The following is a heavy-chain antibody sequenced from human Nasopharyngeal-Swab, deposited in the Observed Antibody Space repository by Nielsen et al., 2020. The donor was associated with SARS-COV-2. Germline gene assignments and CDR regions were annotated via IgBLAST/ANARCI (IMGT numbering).Heavy chain of an antibody. V-gene: IGHV1-69*13. D-gene: IGHD1-26*01. J-gene: IGHJ6*02. CDR3: ARERWELRYYGMDV. Sequence: SVKVSCKASGGTFSSYAISWVRQAPGQGLEWMGGIIPIFGTANYAQKFQGRVTMTADESTSTAYMELSSLRSEDTAVYYCARERWELRYYGMDVWGQGTTVTVSS. CDR1: GGTFSSYA. CDR2: IIPIFGTA.